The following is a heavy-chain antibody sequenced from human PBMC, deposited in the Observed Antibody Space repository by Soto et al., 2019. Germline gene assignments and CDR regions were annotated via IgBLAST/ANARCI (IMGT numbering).Heavy chain of an antibody. Sequence: SETLSLTCTVSGGSISSSSYYWGWIRQPPGKGLEWIGSIYYSGSTYYNPSLKSRVTISVDTSKNQFSLKLSSVTAADTAVYYCARSTEGIVAAFDYWGQGTLVTVSS. CDR1: GGSISSSSYY. D-gene: IGHD1-26*01. V-gene: IGHV4-39*01. J-gene: IGHJ4*02. CDR3: ARSTEGIVAAFDY. CDR2: IYYSGST.